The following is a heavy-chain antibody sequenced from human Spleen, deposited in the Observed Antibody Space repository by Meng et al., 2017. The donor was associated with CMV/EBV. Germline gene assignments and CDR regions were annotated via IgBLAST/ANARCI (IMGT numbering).Heavy chain of an antibody. CDR3: ARTLGYCSGGSCYSDEGDY. V-gene: IGHV3-23*01. D-gene: IGHD2-15*01. CDR2: ISGSSTVT. J-gene: IGHJ4*02. Sequence: GESLKISCAASGFTFSSYSMSWIRQAPGKGLQWVSSISGSSTVTYYADSVKGRFTISRDNSNNTLHLQMNSLRADDTAVYYCARTLGYCSGGSCYSDEGDYWGQGTLVTVSS. CDR1: GFTFSSYS.